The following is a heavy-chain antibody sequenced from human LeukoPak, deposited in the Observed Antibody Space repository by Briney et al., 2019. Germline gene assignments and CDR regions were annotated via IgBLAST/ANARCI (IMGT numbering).Heavy chain of an antibody. CDR1: GFSVISNY. Sequence: GGSLRLSCAASGFSVISNYMNWVRQAPGKGLEWVSLIYGDVNTHYADSVKGRFIISRDNSKDTLDLQMNSLRAEDTAIYYCARGVTVRGGPFDIWGQGTMVTVSS. J-gene: IGHJ3*02. CDR3: ARGVTVRGGPFDI. V-gene: IGHV3-53*01. D-gene: IGHD2-21*02. CDR2: IYGDVNT.